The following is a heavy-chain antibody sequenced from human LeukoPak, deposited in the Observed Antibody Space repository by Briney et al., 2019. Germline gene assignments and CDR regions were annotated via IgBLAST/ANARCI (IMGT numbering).Heavy chain of an antibody. D-gene: IGHD3-22*01. CDR3: ARPYYYDSRIDP. V-gene: IGHV4-30-4*01. CDR2: MYYSGST. CDR1: GGSLSSGDYY. Sequence: SQTLSPTCTVSGGSLSSGDYYWSWIRQPPGKGLEWIAYMYYSGSTYYNPSLKSRVAMSAHTSKNQLSLKLSSVTAADTAVYYCARPYYYDSRIDPWGQGILVTVSS. J-gene: IGHJ5*02.